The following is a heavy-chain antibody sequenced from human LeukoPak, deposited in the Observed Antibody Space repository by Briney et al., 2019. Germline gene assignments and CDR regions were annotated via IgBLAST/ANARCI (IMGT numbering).Heavy chain of an antibody. J-gene: IGHJ4*02. CDR3: AKDRSRGSSSVFDY. CDR1: GFTFSGYA. V-gene: IGHV3-23*01. D-gene: IGHD6-6*01. CDR2: ISGSGGST. Sequence: PGGSLRLSCAASGFTFSGYAMNWVRQAPGKGLEWVSAISGSGGSTYCADSVKGRFTISRDNSKNTLYLQMNSLRAEDTAVYYCAKDRSRGSSSVFDYWGQGTLVTVSS.